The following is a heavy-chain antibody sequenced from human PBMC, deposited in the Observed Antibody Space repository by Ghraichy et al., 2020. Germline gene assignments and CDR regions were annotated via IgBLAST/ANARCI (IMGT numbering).Heavy chain of an antibody. J-gene: IGHJ4*02. V-gene: IGHV3-11*04. Sequence: GGSLRLSCAASGFTFSDYYMSWIRQAPGKGLEWVSYISSSGSTIYYADSVKGRFTISRDNAKNSLYLQMNSLRAEDTAVYYCARPAGSGSYLGDYVDYWGQGTLVTVSS. CDR3: ARPAGSGSYLGDYVDY. CDR2: ISSSGSTI. D-gene: IGHD1-26*01. CDR1: GFTFSDYY.